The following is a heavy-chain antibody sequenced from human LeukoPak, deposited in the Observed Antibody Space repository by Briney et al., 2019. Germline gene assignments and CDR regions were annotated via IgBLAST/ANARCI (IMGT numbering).Heavy chain of an antibody. CDR1: GFTFSSYS. D-gene: IGHD5-24*01. CDR2: ISSSSAYI. V-gene: IGHV3-21*01. J-gene: IGHJ3*02. CDR3: AKKMDDAFDI. Sequence: GGSLRLSCAASGFTFSSYSMNWVCQAPGKGLEWVSFISSSSAYISYTDSVKGRFTISRDNAKNSLYLQMNNLRAEDTSVYYCAKKMDDAFDIWGQGTMVTVSS.